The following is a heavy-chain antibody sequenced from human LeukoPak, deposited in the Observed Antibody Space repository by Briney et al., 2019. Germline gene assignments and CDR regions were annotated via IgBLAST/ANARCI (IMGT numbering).Heavy chain of an antibody. D-gene: IGHD2-21*02. CDR2: ISYDGSNK. V-gene: IGHV3-30*03. Sequence: GGSLRLSCAASGFTFSSYGMHWVRQAPGKGLEWVAVISYDGSNKYYADSVKGRFTISRDNSKNTLYLQMNSLRAEDTAVYYCAREGGDPVGLDYWGQGTLVTVSS. J-gene: IGHJ4*02. CDR3: AREGGDPVGLDY. CDR1: GFTFSSYG.